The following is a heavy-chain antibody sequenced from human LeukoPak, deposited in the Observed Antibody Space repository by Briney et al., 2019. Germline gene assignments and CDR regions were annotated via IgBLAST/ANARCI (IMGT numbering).Heavy chain of an antibody. CDR2: INPNSGDT. D-gene: IGHD1-26*01. Sequence: VASVKVSCKASGYTFSDYYIQWVRQAPGQGLEWMGWINPNSGDTTYAHNFQDRVTMSRDTSISSAYMELSRLRSDDTAVYYCAGETKWELQFFAVDVWGQGTTVTVSS. V-gene: IGHV1-2*02. J-gene: IGHJ6*02. CDR3: AGETKWELQFFAVDV. CDR1: GYTFSDYY.